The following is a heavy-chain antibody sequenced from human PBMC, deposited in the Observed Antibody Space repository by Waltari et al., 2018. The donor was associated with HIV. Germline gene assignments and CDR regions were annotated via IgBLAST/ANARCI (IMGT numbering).Heavy chain of an antibody. CDR3: VRVEYVGWASDYHYGMDV. J-gene: IGHJ6*02. CDR2: INSDGTSR. Sequence: EVQLVESGGALVKPGGSLRLSCAASGFTVTKSWMHVLSQAPGKGLVWVARINSDGTSRAYGASMKGRFTISRDNGNNTLDLQMRRLRVEDTAVYYCVRVEYVGWASDYHYGMDVWGQGTTVIVSS. V-gene: IGHV3-74*03. D-gene: IGHD2-8*01. CDR1: GFTVTKSW.